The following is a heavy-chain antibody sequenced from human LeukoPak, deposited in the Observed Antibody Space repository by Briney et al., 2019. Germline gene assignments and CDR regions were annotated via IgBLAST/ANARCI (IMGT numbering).Heavy chain of an antibody. CDR3: ARAPVYCSSTRCYSPSGFDY. CDR1: GFTFSSYS. D-gene: IGHD2-2*01. Sequence: GGSLRLSCAASGFTFSSYSMNWVRQAPGKGLEWVSSISSSSSYIYYADSVKGRFTISRDNAKNSLYLRMNSLRAEDTAVYYCARAPVYCSSTRCYSPSGFDYWGQGTLVTVSS. CDR2: ISSSSSYI. V-gene: IGHV3-21*01. J-gene: IGHJ4*02.